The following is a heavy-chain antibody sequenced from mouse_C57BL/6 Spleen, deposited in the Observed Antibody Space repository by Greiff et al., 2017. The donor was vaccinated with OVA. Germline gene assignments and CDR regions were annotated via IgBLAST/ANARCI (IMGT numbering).Heavy chain of an antibody. CDR2: ISSGSSTI. V-gene: IGHV5-17*01. CDR3: ARNLLSSWFAY. D-gene: IGHD2-1*01. Sequence: DVHLVESGGGLVKPGGSLKLSCAASGFTFSDYGMHWVRQAPEKGLEWVAYISSGSSTIYYADTVKGRFTISRDNAKNTLFLQMTSLRSEDTAMYYCARNLLSSWFAYWGQGTLVTVSA. J-gene: IGHJ3*01. CDR1: GFTFSDYG.